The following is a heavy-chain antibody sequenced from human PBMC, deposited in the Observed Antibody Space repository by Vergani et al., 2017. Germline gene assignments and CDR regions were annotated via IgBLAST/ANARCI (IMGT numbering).Heavy chain of an antibody. CDR2: ISGSGGST. V-gene: IGHV3-23*01. D-gene: IGHD6-13*01. CDR1: GFTFSSYA. Sequence: EVQLLESGGGLVQPGGSLRLSCAASGFTFSSYAMSWVRQAPGKGLEWVSAISGSGGSTYYADSVKGWFTISRDNSKNTLYLQMNSLRAEDTAVYYCAKVLGGSSWYKGENWFDPWGQGTLVTVSS. J-gene: IGHJ5*02. CDR3: AKVLGGSSWYKGENWFDP.